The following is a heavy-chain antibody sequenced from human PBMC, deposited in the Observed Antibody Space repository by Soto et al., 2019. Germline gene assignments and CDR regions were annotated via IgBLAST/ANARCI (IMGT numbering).Heavy chain of an antibody. V-gene: IGHV1-18*01. D-gene: IGHD4-17*01. CDR2: ISAYNGNT. Sequence: QVQLVQSGAEVKKPGASVKVSCKASGYTFTSYGISWVRQAPGQGLEWMGWISAYNGNTNYAQKLQGRVTMTTDTSTSTADMELRSLSSADTAVYSCARGHYGGNSHYYYGMDVWGQGTTVTVSS. J-gene: IGHJ6*02. CDR1: GYTFTSYG. CDR3: ARGHYGGNSHYYYGMDV.